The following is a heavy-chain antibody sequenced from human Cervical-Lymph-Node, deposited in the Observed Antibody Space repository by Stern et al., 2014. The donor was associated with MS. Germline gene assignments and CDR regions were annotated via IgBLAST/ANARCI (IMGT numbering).Heavy chain of an antibody. CDR2: IIPIFGTA. CDR3: ASVFHDYGDYVPGWYFDL. V-gene: IGHV1-69*01. CDR1: GGTFSSYA. D-gene: IGHD4-17*01. Sequence: VQLVESGAEVKKPGSSVKVSCKASGGTFSSYAISWVRQAPGQGLEWMGGIIPIFGTANYAQKFQGRVTITADESTSTAYMELSSLRSEDTAVYYCASVFHDYGDYVPGWYFDLWGRGTLVTVSS. J-gene: IGHJ2*01.